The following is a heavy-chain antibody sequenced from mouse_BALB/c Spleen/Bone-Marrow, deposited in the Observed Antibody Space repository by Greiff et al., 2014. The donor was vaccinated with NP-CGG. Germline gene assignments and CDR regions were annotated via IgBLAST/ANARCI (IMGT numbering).Heavy chain of an antibody. CDR2: IDPENGDT. V-gene: IGHV14-4*02. Sequence: VQLQQPGAELVRSGASVKLSCTASGFNIKDYYMHWVKQRPEQGLEWIGWIDPENGDTEYAPKFQGKATMTADTSSNTAYLQLSSLTSEHTAVYYCNARGDYDFDYFDYWGQGTTLTVSS. D-gene: IGHD2-4*01. J-gene: IGHJ2*01. CDR3: NARGDYDFDYFDY. CDR1: GFNIKDYY.